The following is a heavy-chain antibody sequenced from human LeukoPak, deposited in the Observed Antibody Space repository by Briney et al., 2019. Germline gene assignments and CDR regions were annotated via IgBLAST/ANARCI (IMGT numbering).Heavy chain of an antibody. J-gene: IGHJ5*02. D-gene: IGHD1-1*01. CDR2: FDPEDGET. Sequence: MGGFDPEDGETIYAQKFQGRVTMTEDTSTDTAYMELSSLRSEDTAVYYCATGERRRDNWFDPWGQGTLVTVSS. CDR3: ATGERRRDNWFDP. V-gene: IGHV1-24*01.